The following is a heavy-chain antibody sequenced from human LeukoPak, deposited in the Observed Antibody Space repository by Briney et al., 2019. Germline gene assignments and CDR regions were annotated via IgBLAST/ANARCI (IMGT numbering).Heavy chain of an antibody. CDR1: GFTFSNYE. Sequence: PGGSLRLSCAASGFTFSNYEMNWVRQAPGKGLEWVSYISISGDTRDYADTVKGRFTISRDNAKSSLYLQMNSLGAEDTAVYYCARVYEYQLLGPIDYWGQGTLVTVSS. V-gene: IGHV3-48*03. D-gene: IGHD2-2*01. J-gene: IGHJ4*02. CDR2: ISISGDTR. CDR3: ARVYEYQLLGPIDY.